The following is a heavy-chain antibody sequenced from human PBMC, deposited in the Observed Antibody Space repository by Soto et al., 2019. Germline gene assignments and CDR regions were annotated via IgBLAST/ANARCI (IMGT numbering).Heavy chain of an antibody. Sequence: ASVKVSCKASGYTFTSYGISWVRQAPGQGLEWMGWISAYNGNTNYAQKLQGRVTMTTDTSTSTAYMELRSLRSDDTAVYYCARVVFTMVRGVIIKMYYYYGMDVWRQGTTVTVS. CDR1: GYTFTSYG. J-gene: IGHJ6*02. CDR2: ISAYNGNT. D-gene: IGHD3-10*01. V-gene: IGHV1-18*01. CDR3: ARVVFTMVRGVIIKMYYYYGMDV.